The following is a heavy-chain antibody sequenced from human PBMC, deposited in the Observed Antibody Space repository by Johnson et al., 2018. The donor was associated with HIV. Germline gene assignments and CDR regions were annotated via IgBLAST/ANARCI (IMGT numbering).Heavy chain of an antibody. CDR3: AKDRTAAGDAFDI. CDR2: ISSSGSTI. Sequence: QVQLVESGGGVVQPGRSLRLSCAASGFIFSDNYMTWIRQAPGKGLEWVSYISSSGSTIYYADSVKGRFTISRDNAKNSLYLQMNSLRAEDTAVYFCAKDRTAAGDAFDIWGQGTMVTVSS. J-gene: IGHJ3*02. V-gene: IGHV3-11*04. CDR1: GFIFSDNY. D-gene: IGHD6-13*01.